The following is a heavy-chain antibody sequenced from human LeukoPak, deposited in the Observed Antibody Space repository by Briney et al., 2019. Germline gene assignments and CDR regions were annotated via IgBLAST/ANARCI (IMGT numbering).Heavy chain of an antibody. D-gene: IGHD5-18*01. CDR1: GGSISSYY. V-gene: IGHV4-4*07. CDR3: ARGRKYTSGYRVTELGSGYSDY. Sequence: SETLSLTCTVSGGSISSYYWSWIRQPAGKGLEWIGRIYTSGSTNYNPSLKSRVTISVDTSKNQFSLKLSSVTAADTAVYYCARGRKYTSGYRVTELGSGYSDYWGQRTLVTVSS. CDR2: IYTSGST. J-gene: IGHJ4*02.